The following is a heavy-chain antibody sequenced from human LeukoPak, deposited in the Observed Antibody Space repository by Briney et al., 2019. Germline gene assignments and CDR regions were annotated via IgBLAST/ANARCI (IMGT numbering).Heavy chain of an antibody. V-gene: IGHV1-2*06. CDR1: GYTFTVYY. Sequence: ASVKVSCKASGYTFTVYYIHWVRQAPGQGLEWMGRIIPGSGGTNYAQKFQGRVTMTRDTSINTAYMELSRLTSDDTAVYYCARSWYYYDSSGYLFDYWGQGTLVTVSS. D-gene: IGHD3-22*01. CDR2: IIPGSGGT. CDR3: ARSWYYYDSSGYLFDY. J-gene: IGHJ4*02.